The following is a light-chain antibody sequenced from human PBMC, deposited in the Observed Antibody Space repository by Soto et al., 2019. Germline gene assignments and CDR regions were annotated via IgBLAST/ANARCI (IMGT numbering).Light chain of an antibody. J-gene: IGLJ2*01. Sequence: QSALTQPASVSGSPGQSITISCTGTSGDIGNYNLVSWYQQHPGKAPRLMIYEGNKRPSGVSNRFSGSKSGSTASLTISGLQADDAADYYCSSYSGSPTYVLFGGGTKVTVL. V-gene: IGLV2-23*01. CDR1: SGDIGNYNL. CDR3: SSYSGSPTYVL. CDR2: EGN.